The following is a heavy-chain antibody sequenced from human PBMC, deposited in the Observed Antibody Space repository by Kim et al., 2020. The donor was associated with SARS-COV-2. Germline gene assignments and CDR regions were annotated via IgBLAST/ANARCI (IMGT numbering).Heavy chain of an antibody. CDR2: IKYDGSET. CDR1: GFTSTSGW. CDR3: AEGGGWLIEH. Sequence: GGSLRLSCAASGFTSTSGWMNWVRQTPGKGLEWVALIKYDGSETKYVDSVKGRFTISRDSAIMYLQMNSLRAEDTALYYCAEGGGWLIEHWGRGTLVTVSS. V-gene: IGHV3-7*05. D-gene: IGHD6-19*01. J-gene: IGHJ1*01.